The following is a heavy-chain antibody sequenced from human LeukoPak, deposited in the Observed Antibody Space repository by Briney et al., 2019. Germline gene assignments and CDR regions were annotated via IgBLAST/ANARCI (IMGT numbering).Heavy chain of an antibody. V-gene: IGHV4-31*03. CDR1: GGSISSGGSY. Sequence: PSQTLSLTCTVSGGSISSGGSYWSWIRQHPGKGLEWIGYIYYSGSTYYNPSLKSRVTISVDTSKNQFSLKLSSVTAADTAVYYCARGGQRSSSWSPVCYWGQGTLVTVSS. J-gene: IGHJ4*02. CDR2: IYYSGST. CDR3: ARGGQRSSSWSPVCY. D-gene: IGHD6-13*01.